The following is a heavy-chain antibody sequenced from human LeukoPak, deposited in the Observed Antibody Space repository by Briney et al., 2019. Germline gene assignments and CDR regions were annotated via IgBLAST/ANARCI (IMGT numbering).Heavy chain of an antibody. CDR2: ISYDGSNK. Sequence: GRSLRLSCAASGFTFSSYAMHWVRQAPGKGPEWVAVISYDGSNKYYADSVKGRFTISRDNSKNTLYLQMNSLRAEDTAVYYCAREGLSNFDAFDIWGQGTMVTVSS. V-gene: IGHV3-30-3*01. D-gene: IGHD4/OR15-4a*01. CDR1: GFTFSSYA. J-gene: IGHJ3*02. CDR3: AREGLSNFDAFDI.